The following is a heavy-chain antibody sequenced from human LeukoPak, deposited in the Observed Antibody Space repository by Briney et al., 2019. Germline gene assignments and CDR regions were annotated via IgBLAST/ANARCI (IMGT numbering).Heavy chain of an antibody. V-gene: IGHV3-33*08. J-gene: IGHJ6*02. CDR3: ARDMDV. CDR1: GFTFSDYY. Sequence: GGSLRLSCAASGFTFSDYYMSWIRQAPGKGLEWVAVIWYDGSNKYYADSVKGRFTISRDNSKNTLYLQMNSLRAEDTAVYYCARDMDVWGQGTTVTVSS. CDR2: IWYDGSNK.